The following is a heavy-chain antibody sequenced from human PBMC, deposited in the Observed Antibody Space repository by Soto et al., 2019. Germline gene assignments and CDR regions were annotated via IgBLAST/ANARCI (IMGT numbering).Heavy chain of an antibody. CDR3: ARAGRGYDP. V-gene: IGHV4-59*01. D-gene: IGHD3-22*01. J-gene: IGHJ5*02. CDR1: GGSISSDY. CDR2: MYYSGGT. Sequence: QVRLQESGPGLVKPSETLSLTCTVSGGSISSDYWSWIRQPPGKGMEWIGYMYYSGGTNYNPSLKSRVTISIATSKERFSLELRSVTAADTAVYYCARAGRGYDPWGQGTLVTVSS.